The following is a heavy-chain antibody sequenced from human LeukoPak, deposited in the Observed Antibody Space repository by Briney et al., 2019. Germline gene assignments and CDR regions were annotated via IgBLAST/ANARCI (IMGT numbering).Heavy chain of an antibody. CDR1: GGSFSGYY. CDR2: INHSGST. CDR3: ARGYGVYYGSGSYYRDYYYGMDV. J-gene: IGHJ6*04. V-gene: IGHV4-34*01. D-gene: IGHD3-10*01. Sequence: SETLSLTCAVYGGSFSGYYWSWIRQPSGKGLEWIGEINHSGSTNYNPSLKSRVTISVDTSKNQFSLKLSSVTAADTAVYYCARGYGVYYGSGSYYRDYYYGMDVWGKGTTVTVSS.